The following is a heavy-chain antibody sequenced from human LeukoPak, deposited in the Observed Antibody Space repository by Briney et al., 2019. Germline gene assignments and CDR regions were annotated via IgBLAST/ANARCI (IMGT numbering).Heavy chain of an antibody. CDR3: ARSGSGKVNWFDP. J-gene: IGHJ5*02. CDR2: IYSGGNT. V-gene: IGHV3-53*01. D-gene: IGHD3-10*01. Sequence: GGSLRLSCAASGFAVSRNYMNWVRQAPGKGLEWGSAIYSGGNTYYADSVKGRFTISRDNSKNTLYLQMNSLGAEDTAVYYCARSGSGKVNWFDPWGQGTLVTVSS. CDR1: GFAVSRNY.